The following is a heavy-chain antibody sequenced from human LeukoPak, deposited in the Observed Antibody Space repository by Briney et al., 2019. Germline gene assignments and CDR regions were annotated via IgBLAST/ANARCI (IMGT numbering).Heavy chain of an antibody. CDR2: INTSGST. V-gene: IGHV4-4*07. D-gene: IGHD3-22*01. CDR3: ARHLVYYYDSSGYYYAHAFDI. CDR1: GGSISSYY. J-gene: IGHJ3*02. Sequence: SETLSLTCSVSGGSISSYYWSWIRQTAGKGLEWIGRINTSGSTNYNPSLKSRVTMSVDTSKNQFSLKLSSVTAADTAVYYCARHLVYYYDSSGYYYAHAFDIWGQGTMVTVSS.